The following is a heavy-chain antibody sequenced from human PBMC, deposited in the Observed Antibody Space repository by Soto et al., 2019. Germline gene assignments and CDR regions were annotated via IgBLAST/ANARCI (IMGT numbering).Heavy chain of an antibody. Sequence: SGPTLVNPTQTLTLTCTFSGFSLSTSDVGVGWIRQPPGKALEWLAIIYWDDDKRYSPSLKSRLTITKDTSKNQVVLTVTNMDPVDTATYYCANSKYRRSFFDYWGQGTLVTVSS. D-gene: IGHD6-6*01. CDR1: GFSLSTSDVG. J-gene: IGHJ4*02. CDR2: IYWDDDK. V-gene: IGHV2-5*02. CDR3: ANSKYRRSFFDY.